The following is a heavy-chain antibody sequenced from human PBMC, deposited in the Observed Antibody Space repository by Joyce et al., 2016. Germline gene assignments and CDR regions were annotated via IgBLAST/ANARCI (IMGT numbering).Heavy chain of an antibody. CDR2: MSDDGNTT. Sequence: AQLVESGGGVVQPGRSLRLSCAASGFTFCVYGMNWIRRAQGKGLGWVALMSDDGNTTYYADSVKGRFTISRHGPNLYLQMNSLRGDDTAVYYCAKGQSVHHGMDVWGQGTTVTVSP. CDR1: GFTFCVYG. CDR3: AKGQSVHHGMDV. J-gene: IGHJ6*01. V-gene: IGHV3-30*18.